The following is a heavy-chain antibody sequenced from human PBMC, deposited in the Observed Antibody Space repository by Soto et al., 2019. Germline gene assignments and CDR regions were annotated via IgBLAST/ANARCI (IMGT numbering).Heavy chain of an antibody. D-gene: IGHD3-22*01. CDR3: VRVLDSSWYADL. CDR1: GGSVSHASFY. J-gene: IGHJ2*01. V-gene: IGHV4-61*03. Sequence: QVQLQESGPGLVKPSETLSLTCSVSGGSVSHASFYWTWIRQAPGTGLEYIGYIFYTGVTNYNPSLSSRVTISLDTSKNHFSLKLNSMTAADTAVYYCVRVLDSSWYADLWGRGTLVTVSS. CDR2: IFYTGVT.